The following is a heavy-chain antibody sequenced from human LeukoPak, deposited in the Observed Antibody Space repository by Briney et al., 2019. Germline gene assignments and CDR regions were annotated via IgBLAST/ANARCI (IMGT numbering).Heavy chain of an antibody. D-gene: IGHD4-17*01. V-gene: IGHV3-23*01. CDR2: ISGPGGAP. CDR3: AINPGDYDDFDY. CDR1: GFTFSSYA. J-gene: IGHJ4*02. Sequence: PGGSLRLSCAASGFTFSSYAMTWVRQAPGKGLEWVSAISGPGGAPFYADSVKGRFTISRDNSNNMLYLQMNSLRADDTALYCCAINPGDYDDFDYWGQGTLVTVSS.